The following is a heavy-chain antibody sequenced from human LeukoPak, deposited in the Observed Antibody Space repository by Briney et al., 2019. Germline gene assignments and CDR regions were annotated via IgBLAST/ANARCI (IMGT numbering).Heavy chain of an antibody. Sequence: SETLSLTCTVSGGSISSGGYYWSWIRQHPGKGLEWIGYIYYSGSTYYNPSLKSRVTISVDTSKNQFSLKLSSVTAADTAVYYCAREGYSGYDFAFDIWGQGTLVTVSS. CDR1: GGSISSGGYY. V-gene: IGHV4-31*03. D-gene: IGHD5-12*01. CDR2: IYYSGST. CDR3: AREGYSGYDFAFDI. J-gene: IGHJ3*02.